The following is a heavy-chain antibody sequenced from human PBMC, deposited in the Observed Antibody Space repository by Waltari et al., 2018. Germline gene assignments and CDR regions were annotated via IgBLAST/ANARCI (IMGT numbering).Heavy chain of an antibody. Sequence: EVQLVESGGGLVQPGGSLRLSCAASGLTFGSVWMHWVRQAPGKGPVLVSRINSDGSDSDYAHSVKCRFTISLANDKDTLYLQMNSLRADDTAVYYCARDNWGPAYWGQGTLVTVPS. CDR2: INSDGSDS. V-gene: IGHV3-74*01. D-gene: IGHD7-27*01. J-gene: IGHJ4*02. CDR3: ARDNWGPAY. CDR1: GLTFGSVW.